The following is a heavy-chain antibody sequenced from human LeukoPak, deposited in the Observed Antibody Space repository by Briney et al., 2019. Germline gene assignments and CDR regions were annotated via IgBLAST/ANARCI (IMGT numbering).Heavy chain of an antibody. J-gene: IGHJ4*02. D-gene: IGHD6-19*01. CDR2: INPNSGGT. CDR3: ASGDAVAGTVY. V-gene: IGHV1/OR15-1*04. Sequence: ASVKVSCKASGYIFTDYYMHWVRQAPGQELGWMGRINPNSGGTNYAQKFQGRVTMTTDTSTSTAYMELRSLRSDDTAVYYCASGDAVAGTVYWGQGTLVTVSS. CDR1: GYIFTDYY.